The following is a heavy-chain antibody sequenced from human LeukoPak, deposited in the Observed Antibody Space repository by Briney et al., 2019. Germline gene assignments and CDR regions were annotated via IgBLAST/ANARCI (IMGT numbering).Heavy chain of an antibody. J-gene: IGHJ4*02. D-gene: IGHD3-22*01. CDR3: ARGSGYYDSSGYYYGY. CDR1: GFTFSSYG. V-gene: IGHV3-7*01. Sequence: GGSLRLSCAASGFTFSSYGMSWVRQAPGKGLEWVANIKQDGSEKYYVDSVKGRFTISRDNAKNSLYLQMNSLRAEDTAVYYCARGSGYYDSSGYYYGYWGQGTLVTVSS. CDR2: IKQDGSEK.